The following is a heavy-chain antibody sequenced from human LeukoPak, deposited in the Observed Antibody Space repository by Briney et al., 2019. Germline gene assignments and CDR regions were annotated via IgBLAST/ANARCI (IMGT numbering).Heavy chain of an antibody. D-gene: IGHD6-13*01. CDR3: ARGQRSEDSSSWYFDY. J-gene: IGHJ4*02. V-gene: IGHV1-46*01. CDR1: GYTFTSYY. CDR2: INPSGGST. Sequence: ASVKVSCKASGYTFTSYYMHWVRQAPGQGLEWMGIINPSGGSTSYVQKFQGRVTMTRDTSTSTVYMELSSLRSEDTAVYYCARGQRSEDSSSWYFDYWGQGTLVTVSS.